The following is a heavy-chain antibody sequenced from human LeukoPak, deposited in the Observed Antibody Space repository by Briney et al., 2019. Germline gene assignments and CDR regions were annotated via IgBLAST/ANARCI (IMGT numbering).Heavy chain of an antibody. Sequence: GGSLRLSCAASGFSFTTYGMHWVRQAPGKGLVWVSRIMSDGRSTYADSVKGRFTISRDTAKNTLYLQINSLRAEDTAVYYCARDSQFIGPLYWGQGTLVTVSS. D-gene: IGHD5-24*01. J-gene: IGHJ4*02. CDR1: GFSFTTYG. CDR3: ARDSQFIGPLY. V-gene: IGHV3-74*01. CDR2: IMSDGRST.